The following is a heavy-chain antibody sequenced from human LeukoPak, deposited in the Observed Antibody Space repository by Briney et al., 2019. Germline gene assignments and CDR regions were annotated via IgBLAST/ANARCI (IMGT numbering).Heavy chain of an antibody. CDR2: MYHSGST. CDR3: ARESVFYYDSSGSLY. Sequence: PSGTLSLTCAVSGGSISSSNWWSWVRQPPGKGLEWIGEMYHSGSTNYNPSLKSRVTISVDTSKNQFSLKLSSVTAADTAVYYCARESVFYYDSSGSLYWGQGTLVTVSS. J-gene: IGHJ4*02. V-gene: IGHV4-4*02. CDR1: GGSISSSNW. D-gene: IGHD3-22*01.